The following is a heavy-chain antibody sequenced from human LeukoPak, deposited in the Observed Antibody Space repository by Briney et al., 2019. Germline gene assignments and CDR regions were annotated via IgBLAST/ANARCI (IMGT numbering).Heavy chain of an antibody. V-gene: IGHV1-8*03. CDR1: GYTFTSYD. D-gene: IGHD3-22*01. Sequence: ASVKVSCKASGYTFTSYDINWVRQAPGQGLEWMGWMNPNSGNTGYAQKFQGRVTITRNTSISTAYMELSSLRSEDTAVYYCARMSYYDSSGDNWFDPWGQGTLVTVSS. CDR3: ARMSYYDSSGDNWFDP. CDR2: MNPNSGNT. J-gene: IGHJ5*02.